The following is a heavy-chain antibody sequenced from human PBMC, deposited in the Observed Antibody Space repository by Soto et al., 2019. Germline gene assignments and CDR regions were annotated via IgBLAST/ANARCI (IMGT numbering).Heavy chain of an antibody. CDR3: ARDRLMGQYFGS. Sequence: QVQLQEPGPGLVKPSQTLSLTCTVTGGSINSGSYYWSWIRQHPGKGLEWIGNINYSGSTYYNPSLKSRVIMSVDASQNQFFLKLTSVTAADTAVYYCARDRLMGQYFGSWGQGTLVTVSS. CDR1: GGSINSGSYY. D-gene: IGHD3-10*01. V-gene: IGHV4-31*03. CDR2: INYSGST. J-gene: IGHJ4*02.